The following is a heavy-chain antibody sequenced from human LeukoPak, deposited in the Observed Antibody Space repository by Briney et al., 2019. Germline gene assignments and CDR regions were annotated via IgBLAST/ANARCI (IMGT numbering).Heavy chain of an antibody. CDR3: ARLYGDYPVYYYYGMDV. J-gene: IGHJ6*02. Sequence: SETLSLTCTVSGGSISSYHWSWIRQPPGKGLEWIGYIYYSGSTNYNPSLKSRVTIAVDTSKNQFSLKLSSVTAADTAVYYCARLYGDYPVYYYYGMDVWGQGTTVSVSS. CDR1: GGSISSYH. D-gene: IGHD4-17*01. CDR2: IYYSGST. V-gene: IGHV4-59*08.